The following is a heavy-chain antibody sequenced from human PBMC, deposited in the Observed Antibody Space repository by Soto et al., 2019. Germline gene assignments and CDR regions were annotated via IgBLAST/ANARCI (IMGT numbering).Heavy chain of an antibody. D-gene: IGHD6-19*01. CDR3: AKDLISSGWSTWFDP. CDR2: ISGSGGSA. J-gene: IGHJ5*02. Sequence: EVQLLESVGGLVQPGGSLRLSCAASGFTFSSYAMTWVRQAPGKGLEWVSVISGSGGSAQYADSVRGRFTISRDNAWDTVYLHMNSLRVEDTAIYYCAKDLISSGWSTWFDPRGQGTLVTVSS. V-gene: IGHV3-23*01. CDR1: GFTFSSYA.